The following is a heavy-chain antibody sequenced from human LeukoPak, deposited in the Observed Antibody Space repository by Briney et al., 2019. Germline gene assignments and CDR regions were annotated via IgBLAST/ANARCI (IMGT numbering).Heavy chain of an antibody. CDR1: GNYW. CDR2: INSDGSWT. V-gene: IGHV3-74*01. Sequence: GGSLRLSCAASGNYWMHWVRQAPGKGLVWVSHINSDGSWTSYADSVKGRFTVSKDNAKNTVYLQMNNLRAEDTAVYYCVSFYETYWGRGTLVTVS. D-gene: IGHD2-2*01. CDR3: VSFYETY. J-gene: IGHJ4*02.